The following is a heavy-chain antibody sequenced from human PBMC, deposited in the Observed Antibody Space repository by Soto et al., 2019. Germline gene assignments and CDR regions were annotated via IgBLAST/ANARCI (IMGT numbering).Heavy chain of an antibody. CDR1: GFTFDSYA. CDR3: AKDAKGASAPYFFDS. CDR2: LSGSSLTR. Sequence: EVQLLESGGGLVQPGGSLRLSCAASGFTFDSYAMSWVRQAPGKGLEWVSALSGSSLTRYYAESVKGRFTISRDNSKNMVYLQMNSLRAEDTAIYYCAKDAKGASAPYFFDSWGQGALVSVSS. J-gene: IGHJ4*02. D-gene: IGHD6-13*01. V-gene: IGHV3-23*01.